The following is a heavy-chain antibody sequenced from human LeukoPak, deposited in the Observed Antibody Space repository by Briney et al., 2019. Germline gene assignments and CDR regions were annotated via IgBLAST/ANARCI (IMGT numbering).Heavy chain of an antibody. Sequence: PGGSLRLSCAASGFTFSSYSMNWVRQAPGKGLEWVSLISGDGGSTYYADSVKGRFTISRDNSKNSLYLQMNSLRTEDTALYYCAKLGCSGGSCRGLGAFDIWGQGTMVTVSS. CDR3: AKLGCSGGSCRGLGAFDI. CDR1: GFTFSSYS. V-gene: IGHV3-43*02. D-gene: IGHD2-15*01. CDR2: ISGDGGST. J-gene: IGHJ3*02.